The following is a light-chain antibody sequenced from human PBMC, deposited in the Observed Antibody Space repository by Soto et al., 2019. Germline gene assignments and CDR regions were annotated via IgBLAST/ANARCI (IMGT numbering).Light chain of an antibody. J-gene: IGKJ5*01. CDR1: ERVSSSY. CDR3: QQYGSSPIT. CDR2: DAS. V-gene: IGKV3D-20*01. Sequence: LVLTQSPATMSLSPGERATLSCGASERVSSSYVAWYQMKAGLAPRLLIHDASTRASGIPDRFRGSKSGTDFTLTIRGLEPEDAALYYCQQYGSSPITFGQGTRLE.